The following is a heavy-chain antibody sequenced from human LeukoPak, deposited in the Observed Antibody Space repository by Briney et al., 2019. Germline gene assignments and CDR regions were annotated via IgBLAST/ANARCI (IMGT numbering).Heavy chain of an antibody. CDR1: GFTFSRYT. Sequence: GGSLRLSCAASGFTFSRYTMNWVRKAPGKGLEWVSDISGSGGSTYYADSVKGRFTISRDNSKNTLYLQMNSLRAEDTAVYYCAKGTGMIVVVITSSDYWGQGTLVTVSS. D-gene: IGHD3-22*01. CDR2: ISGSGGST. V-gene: IGHV3-23*01. CDR3: AKGTGMIVVVITSSDY. J-gene: IGHJ4*02.